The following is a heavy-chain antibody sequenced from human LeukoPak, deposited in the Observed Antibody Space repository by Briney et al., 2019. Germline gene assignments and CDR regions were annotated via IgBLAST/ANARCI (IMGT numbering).Heavy chain of an antibody. V-gene: IGHV1-3*03. CDR3: AKVLSYGDYRAFDF. CDR2: INAGNGNT. D-gene: IGHD4-17*01. J-gene: IGHJ3*01. Sequence: ASVKVSCKASGYTFTSYAMHWVRQAPGQRLEWMGWINAGNGNTKYSQEFQGRVTITRDTSASTAYMELSSLRAEDTAVYYCAKVLSYGDYRAFDFWGQGTMVIVSS. CDR1: GYTFTSYA.